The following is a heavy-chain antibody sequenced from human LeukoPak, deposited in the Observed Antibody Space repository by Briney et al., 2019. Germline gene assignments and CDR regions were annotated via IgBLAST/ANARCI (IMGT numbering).Heavy chain of an antibody. CDR3: AREALVGGAFDI. Sequence: PSETLSLTCTVSGGSISSGSYYWSWIRQPAGKGLEWIGRIYTSGSTNYNPSLKSRVTISVDTSKHQFSLKLSSVTAADTAVYYCAREALVGGAFDIWGQGTMVTVSS. CDR2: IYTSGST. D-gene: IGHD2-8*02. V-gene: IGHV4-61*02. J-gene: IGHJ3*02. CDR1: GGSISSGSYY.